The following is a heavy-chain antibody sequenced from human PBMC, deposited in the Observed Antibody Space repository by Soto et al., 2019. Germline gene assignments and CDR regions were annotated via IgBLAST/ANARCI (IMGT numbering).Heavy chain of an antibody. CDR1: GYIFTNHY. Sequence: QVQLVQSGAGVKKPGASGKVSCKASGYIFTNHYIHWVPQAPVQGLAWMGIINPSGGSTNCVQKVHRRIPMTRDKSTSTVYMVLSSLRSEDTAVYFCARADYYDSSGFYYDCWGQGSLVTVSS. CDR2: INPSGGST. CDR3: ARADYYDSSGFYYDC. D-gene: IGHD3-22*01. J-gene: IGHJ4*02. V-gene: IGHV1-46*04.